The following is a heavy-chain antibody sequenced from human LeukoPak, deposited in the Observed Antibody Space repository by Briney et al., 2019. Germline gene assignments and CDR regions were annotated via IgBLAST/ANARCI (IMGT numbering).Heavy chain of an antibody. V-gene: IGHV3-23*01. CDR3: ARIYYYYYYMDV. Sequence: GGSLRLSCAASGFTFSSYSMNWVRQAPGKGLEWVSAISGSGGSTYYADSVKGRFTISRDNSKNTLYLQMNSLIAEDTAVYYCARIYYYYYYMDVWGKGTTVTISS. CDR2: ISGSGGST. J-gene: IGHJ6*03. CDR1: GFTFSSYS.